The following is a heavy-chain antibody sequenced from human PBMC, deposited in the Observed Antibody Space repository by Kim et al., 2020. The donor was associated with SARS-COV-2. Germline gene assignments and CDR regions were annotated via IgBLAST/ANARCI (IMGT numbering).Heavy chain of an antibody. CDR1: GYTFTGYY. J-gene: IGHJ4*02. D-gene: IGHD6-6*01. V-gene: IGHV1-2*06. Sequence: ASVKVSCKASGYTFTGYYMHWVRQAPGQGLEWMGRINPNSGGTNYAQKFQGRVTMTRDTSISTAYMELSRLRSDDTAVYYCARVRVLLSSSSRGLFDYWGQGTLVTVSS. CDR2: INPNSGGT. CDR3: ARVRVLLSSSSRGLFDY.